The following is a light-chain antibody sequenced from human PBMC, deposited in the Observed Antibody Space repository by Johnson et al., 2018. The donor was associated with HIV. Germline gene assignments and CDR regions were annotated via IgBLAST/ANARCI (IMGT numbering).Light chain of an antibody. J-gene: IGLJ1*01. CDR3: GTWDNSLNVYV. CDR2: ENN. Sequence: QAVLTQPPSVSAAPGQKVTIPCSGSSSNIGNNYVSWYQQLPGTAPKLLIYENNKRPTGITDRFSGSESGTSATLGITGLQTGDEADYYCGTWDNSLNVYVFGTGTKVTVL. CDR1: SSNIGNNY. V-gene: IGLV1-51*02.